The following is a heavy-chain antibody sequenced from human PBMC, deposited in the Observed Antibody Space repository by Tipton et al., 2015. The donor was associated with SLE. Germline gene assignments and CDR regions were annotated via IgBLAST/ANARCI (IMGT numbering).Heavy chain of an antibody. Sequence: SLRLSCAASGFTFSSYGMHWVRQAPGKGLEWVAVIWYDGSNKYYADSVKGRFTISRDNSKNTLYLQMNSLRAEDTAVYYCARDSSGPLTTYFDLWGRGTLVTVSS. CDR3: ARDSSGPLTTYFDL. CDR2: IWYDGSNK. V-gene: IGHV3-33*01. D-gene: IGHD6-19*01. CDR1: GFTFSSYG. J-gene: IGHJ2*01.